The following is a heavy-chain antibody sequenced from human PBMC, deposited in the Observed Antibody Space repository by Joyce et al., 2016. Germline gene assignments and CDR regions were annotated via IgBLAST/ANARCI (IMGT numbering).Heavy chain of an antibody. V-gene: IGHV1-69*06. Sequence: QVQLVQSGAEVKKPGSSVKVSCKASGGTFSSYVFSWVRQAPGQGLEWMGGIIPTFGAPNYAKKFQGRVTITADRSTSRAYMELSSLRSEDTAVYYCARQRRAVSGNDAFDIWGQGTMVTVSS. D-gene: IGHD6-19*01. CDR2: IIPTFGAP. CDR3: ARQRRAVSGNDAFDI. CDR1: GGTFSSYV. J-gene: IGHJ3*02.